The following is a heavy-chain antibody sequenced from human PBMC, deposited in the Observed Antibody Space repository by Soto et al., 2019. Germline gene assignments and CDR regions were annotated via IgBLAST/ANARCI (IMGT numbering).Heavy chain of an antibody. D-gene: IGHD3-9*01. J-gene: IGHJ4*02. V-gene: IGHV3-23*01. Sequence: EVQLLESGGGLVQPGGSLRLSCSASGFIFSNYAMSWVRQAPGKGLEWVSSTSGGGGGTHYADSMKGRFTISRDNSKNTLHLQMNRLRAEDTAVYYCAKGSHYDILTAYHAFDFWGQGTLVTVSS. CDR1: GFIFSNYA. CDR2: TSGGGGGT. CDR3: AKGSHYDILTAYHAFDF.